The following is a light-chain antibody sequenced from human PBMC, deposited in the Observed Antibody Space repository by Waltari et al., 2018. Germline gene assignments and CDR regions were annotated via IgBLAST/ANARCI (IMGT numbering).Light chain of an antibody. V-gene: IGLV2-23*02. J-gene: IGLJ1*01. CDR3: CSYAGRGTYV. CDR2: EVF. Sequence: QSALTPPASVSGTPGQSITISCSGTHSDVGSYDLVSWYQQHPGEAPKLLICEVFKRPPDPSSRFSGAKSGSTASLTISGLQPEDEADYYCCSYAGRGTYVFGSGTKVTVL. CDR1: HSDVGSYDL.